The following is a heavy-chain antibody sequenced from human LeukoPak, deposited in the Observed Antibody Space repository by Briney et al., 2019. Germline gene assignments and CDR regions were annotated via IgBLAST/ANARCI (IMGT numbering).Heavy chain of an antibody. CDR2: INHSGST. D-gene: IGHD3-22*01. CDR1: GGSFSGYY. V-gene: IGHV4-34*01. CDR3: ARDPNWGYYYDSSGYQQMPFDY. J-gene: IGHJ4*02. Sequence: PSETLSLTCAVYGGSFSGYYWSWIRQPPGKGLEWIGEINHSGSTNYNPSLKSRVTISVDTSKNQFSLQLNSVTPEDTAVYYCARDPNWGYYYDSSGYQQMPFDYWGQGTLVTVSS.